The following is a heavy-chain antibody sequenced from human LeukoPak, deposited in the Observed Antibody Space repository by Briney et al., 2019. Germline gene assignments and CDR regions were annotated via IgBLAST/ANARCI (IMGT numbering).Heavy chain of an antibody. D-gene: IGHD2-2*01. CDR2: INPSGGST. CDR1: GYTFTSYY. CDR3: AREESPPDIVVVPAALDY. V-gene: IGHV1-46*01. Sequence: GASVKVSCKASGYTFTSYYMRWVRQAPGQGLEWMGIINPSGGSTSYAQKFQGRVTMTRDTSTSTVYMELSSLRSEDTAVYYCAREESPPDIVVVPAALDYWGQGTLVTVSS. J-gene: IGHJ4*02.